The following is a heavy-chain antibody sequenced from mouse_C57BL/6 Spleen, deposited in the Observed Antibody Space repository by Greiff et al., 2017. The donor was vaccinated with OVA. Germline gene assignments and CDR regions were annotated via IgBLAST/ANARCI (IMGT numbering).Heavy chain of an antibody. D-gene: IGHD1-1*01. J-gene: IGHJ4*01. Sequence: VQLQQPGAELVKPGASVKLSCKASGYTFTSYWMHWVKQRPGRGLEGIGRIDPNSGGTKYNEKFKSKATLTVDKPSSTAYMQLSSLTSEDSAVYYCARSGSSYEGAMDYWGQGTSVTVSS. CDR2: IDPNSGGT. CDR1: GYTFTSYW. CDR3: ARSGSSYEGAMDY. V-gene: IGHV1-72*01.